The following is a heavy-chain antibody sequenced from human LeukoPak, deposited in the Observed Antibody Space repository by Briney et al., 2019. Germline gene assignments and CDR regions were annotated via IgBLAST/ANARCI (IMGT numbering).Heavy chain of an antibody. CDR2: IYYSGST. CDR3: ASTQYSSGWYRGWFDP. J-gene: IGHJ5*02. V-gene: IGHV4-59*08. CDR1: GGSISSYY. Sequence: PSETLSLTCTVSGGSISSYYWSWLRQPPGKGLEWIGYIYYSGSTNYNPSLKSRVTISVDTSKNQFSLKLSSVTAADTAVYYCASTQYSSGWYRGWFDPWGQGTLVTVSS. D-gene: IGHD6-19*01.